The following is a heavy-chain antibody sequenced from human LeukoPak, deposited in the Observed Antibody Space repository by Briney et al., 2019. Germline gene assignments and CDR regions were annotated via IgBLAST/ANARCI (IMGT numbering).Heavy chain of an antibody. CDR2: IYYSGST. J-gene: IGHJ4*02. V-gene: IGHV4-39*07. CDR3: ARDYYGSGSYYNPLDY. Sequence: PSETLSLTCTVSGGSISSSSYYWGWIRQPPGKGLEWIGSIYYSGSTYYNPSLKSRVTMSVDTSKNQFSLKLSSVTAADTAVYYCARDYYGSGSYYNPLDYWGQGTLVTVSS. CDR1: GGSISSSSYY. D-gene: IGHD3-10*01.